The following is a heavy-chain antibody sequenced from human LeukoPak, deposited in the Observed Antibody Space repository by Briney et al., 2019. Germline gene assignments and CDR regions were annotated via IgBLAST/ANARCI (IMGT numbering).Heavy chain of an antibody. J-gene: IGHJ3*02. CDR1: GYSFTSYW. CDR3: ASSNYDFWSGYYTLAFDI. V-gene: IGHV5-51*01. Sequence: GESLQISCKGSGYSFTSYWIGWVRQMPGKGLEWMGIIYPGDSDTRYSPSFQGQVTISADKSISTAYLQWSSLKASDTAMYYCASSNYDFWSGYYTLAFDIWGQGTMVTVSS. CDR2: IYPGDSDT. D-gene: IGHD3-3*01.